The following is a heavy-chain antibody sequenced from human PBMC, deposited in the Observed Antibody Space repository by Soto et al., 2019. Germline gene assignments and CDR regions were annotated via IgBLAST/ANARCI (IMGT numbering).Heavy chain of an antibody. Sequence: QVKLEESGGGVVQPGKSLRLSCAASGFSFRNYGIHWVRQAPGKGLEWVALISFDGTKKHYADSVKGRFTISRDNSKNPVDVKMNSLRAEDPAVYSCAKDPGHYQKEGRGARFYNFFFVMAVGAQGPPLTVPS. D-gene: IGHD3-16*02. CDR3: AKDPGHYQKEGRGARFYNFFFVMAV. V-gene: IGHV3-30*18. CDR2: ISFDGTKK. CDR1: GFSFRNYG. J-gene: IGHJ4*03.